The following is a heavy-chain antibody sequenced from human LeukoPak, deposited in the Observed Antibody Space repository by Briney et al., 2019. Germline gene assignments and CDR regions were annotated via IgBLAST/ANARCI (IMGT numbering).Heavy chain of an antibody. CDR2: INHSGST. D-gene: IGHD3-22*01. CDR3: ARSYYYDSSGYLGGYYYMDV. V-gene: IGHV4-34*01. CDR1: GGSVSGYY. Sequence: PSETLSLTCTVSGGSVSGYYWSWIRQPPGKGLEWIGEINHSGSTNYNPSLKSRVTISVDTSKNQFSLKLSSVTAADTAVYYCARSYYYDSSGYLGGYYYMDVWGKGTTVTISS. J-gene: IGHJ6*03.